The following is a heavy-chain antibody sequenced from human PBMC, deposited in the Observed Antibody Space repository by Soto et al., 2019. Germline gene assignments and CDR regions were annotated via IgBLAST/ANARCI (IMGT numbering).Heavy chain of an antibody. CDR1: GFTFRSYA. V-gene: IGHV3-30-3*01. Sequence: QVQLVESGGGVVQPGRSLRLSCAASGFTFRSYAMHWVRQAPGKGLEWVGVISYDGTNTYHADPVKGRFTISRDISKNTLYMQMNSLRAEDTAVYYCARAGIRGAEYSGMDVWGQGTTVTVSS. CDR2: ISYDGTNT. D-gene: IGHD1-26*01. CDR3: ARAGIRGAEYSGMDV. J-gene: IGHJ6*02.